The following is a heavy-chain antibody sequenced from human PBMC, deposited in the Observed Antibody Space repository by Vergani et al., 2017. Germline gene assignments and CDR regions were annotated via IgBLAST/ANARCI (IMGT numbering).Heavy chain of an antibody. CDR2: ISAYNGNT. CDR1: GYTFTSYG. D-gene: IGHD6-13*01. J-gene: IGHJ4*02. V-gene: IGHV1-18*01. Sequence: QVQLVQSGAEVKKPGASVKVSCKASGYTFTSYGISWVRQAPGQGLEWMGWISAYNGNTNYDQKLQGRGTMTTDTSTSTAYMELRSLRSDDTAVYYCARLPAAGVGGAPVFDYWGQGTLVTVSS. CDR3: ARLPAAGVGGAPVFDY.